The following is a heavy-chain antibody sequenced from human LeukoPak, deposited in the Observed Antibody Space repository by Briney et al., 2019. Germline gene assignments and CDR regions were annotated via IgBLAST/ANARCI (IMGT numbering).Heavy chain of an antibody. CDR2: IKESEAT. CDR3: AREGVRNVHNPLGY. V-gene: IGHV4-34*01. D-gene: IGHD5-24*01. Sequence: PSETLSLTCAVYGVSLSGYYWTWIRQPPGKVLEGIGEIKESEATNYNASLKSRVTISIDTSKNQFSLKLTSVTAADTAVYYCAREGVRNVHNPLGYWGQGTLVTVRS. J-gene: IGHJ4*02. CDR1: GVSLSGYY.